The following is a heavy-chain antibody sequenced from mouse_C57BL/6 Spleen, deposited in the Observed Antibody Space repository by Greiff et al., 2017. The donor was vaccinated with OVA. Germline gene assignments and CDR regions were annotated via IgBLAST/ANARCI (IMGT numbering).Heavy chain of an antibody. CDR1: GYTFTDHT. Sequence: VQLQQSDAELVKPGASVKISCKVSGYTFTDHTIHWMKQRPEQGLEWIGYIYPRDGSTKYNEKFKGKATLTADKSSSTAYMQLNSLTSEDSAVYFCASHYGYDGGAMDYWGQGTSVTVSS. CDR3: ASHYGYDGGAMDY. V-gene: IGHV1-78*01. CDR2: IYPRDGST. D-gene: IGHD2-2*01. J-gene: IGHJ4*01.